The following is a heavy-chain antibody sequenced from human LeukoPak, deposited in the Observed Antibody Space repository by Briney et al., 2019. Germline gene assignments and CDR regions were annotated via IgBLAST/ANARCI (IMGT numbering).Heavy chain of an antibody. CDR1: GGSFRGYY. Sequence: SETLSLTCAVYGGSFRGYYWSWIRQPPGKGLEWIGEINHSGSTNYNPSLKSRVTISLDTSMKKFSLKLTPLTAADTAVYYCARAHTSSCNGGPCPFFLDFWGQGTLVTVSS. J-gene: IGHJ4*02. V-gene: IGHV4-34*01. D-gene: IGHD2/OR15-2a*01. CDR2: INHSGST. CDR3: ARAHTSSCNGGPCPFFLDF.